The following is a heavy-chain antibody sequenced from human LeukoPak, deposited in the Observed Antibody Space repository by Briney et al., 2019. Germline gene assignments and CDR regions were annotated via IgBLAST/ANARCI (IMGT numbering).Heavy chain of an antibody. D-gene: IGHD5-24*01. V-gene: IGHV5-51*01. CDR1: GYSFTHYW. Sequence: GESLKISCKSSGYSFTHYWIGWVRQMPGKGLEWMGIIYPDDSDTRYNPCFQGLVTISADKSINTAYLQWGSLKASDTAIYYCARTKMSTALTFDYWGQGTLVTVSS. CDR2: IYPDDSDT. J-gene: IGHJ4*02. CDR3: ARTKMSTALTFDY.